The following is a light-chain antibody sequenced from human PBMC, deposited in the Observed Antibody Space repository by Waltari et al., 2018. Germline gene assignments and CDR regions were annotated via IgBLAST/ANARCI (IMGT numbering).Light chain of an antibody. CDR2: DVS. CDR3: CSYAGNYIWV. J-gene: IGLJ3*02. Sequence: QSALTQPASVSGSPGQSVTISCTGASSDIGRYDIVSWYQQHPGNAPKLIICDVSKRPSGVSDRFSGSKSGDTASMTISGLQFEDGADYYCCSYAGNYIWVFGGGTRLTVL. V-gene: IGLV2-23*02. CDR1: SSDIGRYDI.